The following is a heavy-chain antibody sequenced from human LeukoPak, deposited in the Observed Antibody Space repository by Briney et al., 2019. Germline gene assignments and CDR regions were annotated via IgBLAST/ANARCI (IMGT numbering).Heavy chain of an antibody. J-gene: IGHJ6*03. CDR2: IDHSGDT. CDR3: ARHFAFSYYYMDV. Sequence: SETLSLTCAVYGGSISGFYYTWIRQPPGKGLEWIGEIDHSGDTNYNPSLKSRAIVSVDTSKSQFSLKLSSVTAADTAVYYCARHFAFSYYYMDVWGKGTTVTVSS. CDR1: GGSISGFY. V-gene: IGHV4-34*01. D-gene: IGHD3-3*02.